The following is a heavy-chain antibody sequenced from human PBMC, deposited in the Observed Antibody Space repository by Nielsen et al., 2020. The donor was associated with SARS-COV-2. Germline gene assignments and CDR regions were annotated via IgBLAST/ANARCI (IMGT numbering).Heavy chain of an antibody. Sequence: GESLKISCAASGFTFSSYGMHWVRQAPGKGLEWVAVISYDGSNKYYADSVKGRFTISRDNSKNTLYLQMNSLRAEDTAVYYCAKAGSNSSGWYWDYWGQGTLVTVSS. J-gene: IGHJ4*02. D-gene: IGHD6-19*01. CDR2: ISYDGSNK. V-gene: IGHV3-30*18. CDR3: AKAGSNSSGWYWDY. CDR1: GFTFSSYG.